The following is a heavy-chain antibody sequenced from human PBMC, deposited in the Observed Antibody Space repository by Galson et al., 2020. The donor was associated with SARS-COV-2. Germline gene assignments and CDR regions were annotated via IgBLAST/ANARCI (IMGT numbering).Heavy chain of an antibody. CDR3: ARDRSTSRLDY. V-gene: IGHV4-31*02. Sequence: HPGKGLEWIGYIHYSGSTYYNPSLEGRVTISVDTSKNQFSLELSSVTAADTAVYYCARDRSTSRLDYWGQGTLVTVSS. J-gene: IGHJ4*02. D-gene: IGHD2-2*01. CDR2: IHYSGST.